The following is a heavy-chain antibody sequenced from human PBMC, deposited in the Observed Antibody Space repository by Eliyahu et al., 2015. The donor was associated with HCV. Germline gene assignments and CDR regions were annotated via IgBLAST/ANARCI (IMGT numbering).Heavy chain of an antibody. CDR3: AKALWGALWFRELLFAFDI. CDR1: GFTFSSYA. V-gene: IGHV3-23*01. J-gene: IGHJ3*02. D-gene: IGHD3-10*01. CDR2: ISGSGGST. Sequence: EVQLLESGGGLVQPGGSLRLSCAASGFTFSSYAMSWVRQAPGKXLEWVSAISGSGGSTYYADSVKGRFTISRDNSKNTLYLQMNSLRAEDTAVYYCAKALWGALWFRELLFAFDIWGQGTMVTVSS.